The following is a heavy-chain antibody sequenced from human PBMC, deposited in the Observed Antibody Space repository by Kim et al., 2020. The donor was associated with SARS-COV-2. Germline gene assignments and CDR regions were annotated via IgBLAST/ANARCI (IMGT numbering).Heavy chain of an antibody. J-gene: IGHJ4*02. V-gene: IGHV1-46*01. Sequence: ASVKVPCKASGYTFTSYYMHWVRQAPGQGLEWMGIINPSGGSTSYAQKFQGRVTMTRDTSTSTVYIELSSLRSEDTAVYYCARDHAAGYFDYWGQGTLVTVSS. D-gene: IGHD6-13*01. CDR2: INPSGGST. CDR3: ARDHAAGYFDY. CDR1: GYTFTSYY.